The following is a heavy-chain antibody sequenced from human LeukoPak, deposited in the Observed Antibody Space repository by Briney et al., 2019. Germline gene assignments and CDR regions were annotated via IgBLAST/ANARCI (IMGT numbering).Heavy chain of an antibody. J-gene: IGHJ4*02. CDR1: GGSISSYY. D-gene: IGHD5-18*01. V-gene: IGHV4-59*01. CDR3: ARGGYSYGKGIFDY. CDR2: VYYSGST. Sequence: SETLSLTCTVSGGSISSYYWSWIRQPPGKGLEWIGYVYYSGSTNYNPSLKSRVTISVDTSKNQFSLKLSSVTAADTAVYYCARGGYSYGKGIFDYWGQGTLVTVSS.